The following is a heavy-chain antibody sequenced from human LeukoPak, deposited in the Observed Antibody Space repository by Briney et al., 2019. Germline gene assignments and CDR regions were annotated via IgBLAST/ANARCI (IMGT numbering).Heavy chain of an antibody. CDR1: GVSISTRNYY. V-gene: IGHV4-39*07. CDR2: IFYSGST. CDR3: ARRKQLGHRALYNWFDP. D-gene: IGHD6-13*01. Sequence: SETLSLTCTVSGVSISTRNYYWGWIRQPPGKGLEWIGNIFYSGSTYYSPSFKSRVTISLDTSKNQFSLKLSSVTAADTAVYYCARRKQLGHRALYNWFDPWGQGTLVTVSS. J-gene: IGHJ5*02.